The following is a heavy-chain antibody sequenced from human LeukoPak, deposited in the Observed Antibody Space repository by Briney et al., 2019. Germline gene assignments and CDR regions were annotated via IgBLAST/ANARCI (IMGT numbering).Heavy chain of an antibody. D-gene: IGHD3-10*01. J-gene: IGHJ4*02. CDR1: GFTFSSYA. V-gene: IGHV3-23*01. Sequence: GGSPRLSCAASGFTFSSYAMSWVRQAPGKGLEWVSAISGSGGSTYYADPVKGRFTISRDNSKNTLYLQMNSLRAEDTAVYYCAKAAHYYGSGRGYFDYWGQGTLVTVSS. CDR2: ISGSGGST. CDR3: AKAAHYYGSGRGYFDY.